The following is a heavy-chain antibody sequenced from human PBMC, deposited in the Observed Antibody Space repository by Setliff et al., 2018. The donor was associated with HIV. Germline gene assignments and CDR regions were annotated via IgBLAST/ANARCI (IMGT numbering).Heavy chain of an antibody. Sequence: GGSLRLSCVASGVTISSLWMNWVRQAPGRGLEWVANINVDGSKTYYVDSARGRFSISRDNAQNSLYLQMNSLRAEDTAVYFCAREFGPRPYDYWGQGTLVTVSS. CDR2: INVDGSKT. V-gene: IGHV3-7*03. J-gene: IGHJ4*02. CDR1: GVTISSLW. D-gene: IGHD3-10*01. CDR3: AREFGPRPYDY.